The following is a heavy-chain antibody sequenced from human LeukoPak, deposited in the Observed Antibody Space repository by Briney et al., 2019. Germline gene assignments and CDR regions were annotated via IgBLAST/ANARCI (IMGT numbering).Heavy chain of an antibody. CDR2: IWYDGSSK. CDR3: ARGDYGDYTDAYFDY. Sequence: GGSLRLSCAASGFTFSSYGMHWVRQAPGKGLEWVAVIWYDGSSKYYADSVKGRFTISRDNSKNTLYLQMNSLRAEDTAVYYCARGDYGDYTDAYFDYWGQGTLVTVSS. J-gene: IGHJ4*02. CDR1: GFTFSSYG. V-gene: IGHV3-33*01. D-gene: IGHD4-17*01.